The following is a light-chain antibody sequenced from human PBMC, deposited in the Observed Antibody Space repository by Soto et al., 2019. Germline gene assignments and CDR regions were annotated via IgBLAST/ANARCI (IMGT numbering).Light chain of an antibody. V-gene: IGKV4-1*01. CDR3: QEDYNTLGT. CDR1: QSVLYSPNNKNS. J-gene: IGKJ1*01. Sequence: DIVMTQSPDSLAVSLGERATINCKSSQSVLYSPNNKNSLAWYQQKPGQPPKLLIYCASTRESGVPDRFSGRGSGTDFTLTISSLQAEDVGIYYWQEDYNTLGTFGQGTKVEIK. CDR2: CAS.